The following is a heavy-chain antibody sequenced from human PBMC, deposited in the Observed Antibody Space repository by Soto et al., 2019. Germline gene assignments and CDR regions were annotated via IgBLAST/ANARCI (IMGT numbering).Heavy chain of an antibody. CDR2: IYYSGST. D-gene: IGHD6-6*01. CDR1: GGSVSSGSYY. CDR3: AREGVSIAAPGLNAFDI. Sequence: QVQLQESGPGLVKPSETLSLTCTVSGGSVSSGSYYWSWIRQPPGKGLEWIGYIYYSGSTNYNPSLKSRVTISVDTSENQFSLKLSSVTAADTAVYYCAREGVSIAAPGLNAFDIWGQGTMVTISS. J-gene: IGHJ3*02. V-gene: IGHV4-61*01.